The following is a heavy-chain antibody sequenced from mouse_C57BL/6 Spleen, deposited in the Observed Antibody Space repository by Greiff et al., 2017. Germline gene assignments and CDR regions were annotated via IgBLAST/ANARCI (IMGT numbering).Heavy chain of an antibody. V-gene: IGHV5-17*01. Sequence: EVMLVESGGGLVKPGGSLKLSCAASGFTFSDYGMHWVRQAPEKGLEWVAYISRGSSTIYYADTVKGRFTISRDNAKNTLFLQMTSLRSEDTAMYYCARGAQATFYAMDYWGQGTSVTVSS. CDR1: GFTFSDYG. CDR2: ISRGSSTI. D-gene: IGHD3-2*02. J-gene: IGHJ4*01. CDR3: ARGAQATFYAMDY.